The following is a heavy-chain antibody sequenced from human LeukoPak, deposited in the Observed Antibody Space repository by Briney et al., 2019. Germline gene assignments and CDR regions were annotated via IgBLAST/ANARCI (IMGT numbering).Heavy chain of an antibody. CDR2: INHSGST. Sequence: SETLSLTCAVYGGSFSGYYWSWIRQPPGKGLEWIGEINHSGSTYYNLSLKSRVTISVDRSKNQFSLKLSSVTAADTAVYYCASCPKGYYYYMDVWGKGTTVTVSS. V-gene: IGHV4-34*01. CDR1: GGSFSGYY. J-gene: IGHJ6*03. CDR3: ASCPKGYYYYMDV.